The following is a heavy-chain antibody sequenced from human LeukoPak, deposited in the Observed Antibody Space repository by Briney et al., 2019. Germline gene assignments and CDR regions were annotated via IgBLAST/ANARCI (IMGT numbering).Heavy chain of an antibody. J-gene: IGHJ3*02. CDR2: IYYSGST. CDR1: GGSISSYY. D-gene: IGHD1-26*01. Sequence: SETLSLTCTVSGGSISSYYWSWIRQPPGKGREWICYIYYSGSTNYNPSLKSRVTISVDPSKIQFSLKLSSVTAADTAVYYCANHSGSYYWYAFDIWGQGTMVTVSS. CDR3: ANHSGSYYWYAFDI. V-gene: IGHV4-59*01.